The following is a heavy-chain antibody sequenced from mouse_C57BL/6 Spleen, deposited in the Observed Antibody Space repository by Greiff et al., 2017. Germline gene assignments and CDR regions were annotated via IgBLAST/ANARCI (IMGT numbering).Heavy chain of an antibody. CDR2: IHPNSGST. Sequence: VQLQQPGAELVKPGASVKLSCKASGYTFTSYWMNWVKQRPGQGLEWIGMIHPNSGSTNYNEKFKSKATLTVDKSSSTAYMQLSSLTSEDSAVYYCARWAKLVPFDYWGQGTTLTVSS. D-gene: IGHD4-1*01. J-gene: IGHJ2*01. V-gene: IGHV1-64*01. CDR3: ARWAKLVPFDY. CDR1: GYTFTSYW.